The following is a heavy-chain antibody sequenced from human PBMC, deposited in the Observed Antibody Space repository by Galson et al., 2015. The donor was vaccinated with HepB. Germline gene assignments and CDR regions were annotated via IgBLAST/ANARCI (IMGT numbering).Heavy chain of an antibody. J-gene: IGHJ4*02. V-gene: IGHV4-61*05. CDR1: GGSIYSSDYW. CDR3: ARHPGLAYFDY. Sequence: ETLSLTCSVSGGSIYSSDYWWAWIRQPPGKGLEWVGYVYYIGTTNYNPSLKSRVTISVDTSKNQFSLKLSSVTAADTAVYYCARHPGLAYFDYWGQGTLVAVSS. CDR2: VYYIGTT. D-gene: IGHD3-10*01.